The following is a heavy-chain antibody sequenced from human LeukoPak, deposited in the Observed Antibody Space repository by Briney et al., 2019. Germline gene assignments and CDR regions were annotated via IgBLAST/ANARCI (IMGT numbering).Heavy chain of an antibody. J-gene: IGHJ4*02. V-gene: IGHV1-24*01. CDR3: ATVSYQESGYAIPFYHDY. D-gene: IGHD2-21*01. CDR1: GYTLTELS. Sequence: GASVKVSCKVSGYTLTELSMHWVRQAPGKGLEWMGGFDPEDGETIYAQKFQGRVTMTEDTSTDTAYMELSSLRSEDTAVYYCATVSYQESGYAIPFYHDYLGQGTLV. CDR2: FDPEDGET.